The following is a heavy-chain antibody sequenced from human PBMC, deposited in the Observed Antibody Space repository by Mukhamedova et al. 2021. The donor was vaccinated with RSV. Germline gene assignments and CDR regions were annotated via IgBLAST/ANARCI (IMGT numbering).Heavy chain of an antibody. J-gene: IGHJ4*02. D-gene: IGHD3-10*01. CDR2: ISAYNGNT. Sequence: VRQAPGQGLEWMGWISAYNGNTNYAQKLQGRVTMTTDTSTSTAYMELRSLRSDDTAVYYCAILGMCFGDHYWGQGTLVTVSS. V-gene: IGHV1-18*01. CDR3: AILGMCFGDHY.